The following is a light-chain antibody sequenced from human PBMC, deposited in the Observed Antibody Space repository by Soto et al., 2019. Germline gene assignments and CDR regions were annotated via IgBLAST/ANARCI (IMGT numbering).Light chain of an antibody. V-gene: IGKV3-15*01. J-gene: IGKJ2*01. CDR3: QQYNNWPPYT. CDR2: GAS. Sequence: EIVMTQSPGTLSVSPGERATLSCRASQSVSSSLAWYQQRPGQAPRLLIYGASTRATGVPAWFSGSGSGTEFTLTITSLQSEDIAVYYCQQYNNWPPYTFGQGTKLQIK. CDR1: QSVSSS.